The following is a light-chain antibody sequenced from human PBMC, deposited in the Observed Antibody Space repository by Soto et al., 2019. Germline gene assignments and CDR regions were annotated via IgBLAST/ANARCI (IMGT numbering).Light chain of an antibody. J-gene: IGLJ2*01. CDR1: NIGSKS. Sequence: SYELTQPPSVSVAPGKTARITCGGNNIGSKSVHWYQQKPGQAPVLVIYYDSDRPSGIPERFSGSNSGNTATLTISRVEAGDEADYYCQVWDSSSDHPGVFGGGTKLT. V-gene: IGLV3-21*04. CDR2: YDS. CDR3: QVWDSSSDHPGV.